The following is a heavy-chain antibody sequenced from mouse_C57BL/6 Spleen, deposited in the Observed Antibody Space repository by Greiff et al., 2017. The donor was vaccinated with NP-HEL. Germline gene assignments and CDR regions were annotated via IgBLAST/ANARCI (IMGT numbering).Heavy chain of an antibody. D-gene: IGHD1-1*01. Sequence: QVQLQQSGPGLVQPSQSLSITCTVSGFSLTSYGVHWVRQSPGKGLEWLGVIWSGGSTDYNAAFISRLSISKDNSKSKVFFKMNSLQAEDTAIYYCARGRDYYGSSTFGYWGQGTLVTVSA. V-gene: IGHV2-2*01. CDR3: ARGRDYYGSSTFGY. J-gene: IGHJ3*01. CDR1: GFSLTSYG. CDR2: IWSGGST.